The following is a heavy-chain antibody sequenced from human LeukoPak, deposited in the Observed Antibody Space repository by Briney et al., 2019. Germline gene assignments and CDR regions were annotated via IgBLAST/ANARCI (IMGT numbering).Heavy chain of an antibody. D-gene: IGHD3-3*01. V-gene: IGHV1-8*01. J-gene: IGHJ5*02. CDR3: ARGITIFGVVNLNWFDP. CDR1: GYTFTSYD. Sequence: ASVKVSCKASGYTFTSYDINGVRQATGQGLEWRGWMNPNSGNTGYAQKFQGRVTMTRNTPISTAYMELRSLRSEYPAVYYCARGITIFGVVNLNWFDPWGQGTLVTVSS. CDR2: MNPNSGNT.